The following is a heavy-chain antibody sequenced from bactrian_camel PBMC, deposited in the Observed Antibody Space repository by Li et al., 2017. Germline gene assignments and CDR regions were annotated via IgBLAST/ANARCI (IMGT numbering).Heavy chain of an antibody. CDR2: IYTGGGST. CDR1: GFTFSSYY. J-gene: IGHJ4*01. CDR3: AGNLGYGGSWYTRVRFEH. V-gene: IGHV3-2*01. Sequence: VQLVESGGGLAQPGGSLRLSCAASGFTFSSYYMSWVRQAPGKGLEWVSSIYTGGGSTYYADSVKGRFTISKDNAKNTLYLQMNSLKPEDTAVYYCAGNLGYGGSWYTRVRFEHWGQGTQVTVS. D-gene: IGHD6*01.